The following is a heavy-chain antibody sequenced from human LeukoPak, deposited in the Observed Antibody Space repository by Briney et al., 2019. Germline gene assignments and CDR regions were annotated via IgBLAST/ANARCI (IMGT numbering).Heavy chain of an antibody. D-gene: IGHD2-15*01. CDR1: GGTFSSYA. CDR3: ARGCSGGSCYLGY. CDR2: IIPILGIA. J-gene: IGHJ4*02. V-gene: IGHV1-69*04. Sequence: SVTVSCKASGGTFSSYAMSWVRQAPGEGLEWMGRIIPILGIANYAQKFKGRVTITAEKSTSTAYMEMSSLRSEDAAVYYCARGCSGGSCYLGYWGQGTLVTVSS.